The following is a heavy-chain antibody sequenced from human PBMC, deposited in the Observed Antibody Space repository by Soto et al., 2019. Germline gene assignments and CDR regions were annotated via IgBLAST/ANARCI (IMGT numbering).Heavy chain of an antibody. J-gene: IGHJ6*03. CDR2: IIPILGIA. Sequence: SVKVSCKASGGTFSSYTISWVRQAPGQGLEWMGRIIPILGIANYAQKFQGRVTITADKSTSTAYMELSSLRSEDTAVYYCARVRYSGYDSHTKDYYYSYMDVWGKGTTVTVSS. V-gene: IGHV1-69*02. CDR1: GGTFSSYT. CDR3: ARVRYSGYDSHTKDYYYSYMDV. D-gene: IGHD5-12*01.